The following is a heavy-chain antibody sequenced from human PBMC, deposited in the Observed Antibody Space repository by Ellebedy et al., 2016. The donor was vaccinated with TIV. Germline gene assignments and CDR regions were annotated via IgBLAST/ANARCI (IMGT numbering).Heavy chain of an antibody. J-gene: IGHJ6*02. V-gene: IGHV1-2*02. Sequence: ASVKVSCKASGYTFTAYYMHWVRRAPGQGLEWMGWINPDSGVTNFALKFQGRVTMTRDTSVNTAYMELSRLESDDTAVYYCARVIRGSSGMDVWGQGTTVTVS. CDR2: INPDSGVT. CDR3: ARVIRGSSGMDV. D-gene: IGHD6-13*01. CDR1: GYTFTAYY.